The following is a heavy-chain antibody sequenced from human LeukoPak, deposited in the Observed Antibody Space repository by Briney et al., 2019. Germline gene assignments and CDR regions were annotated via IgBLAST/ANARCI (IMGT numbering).Heavy chain of an antibody. Sequence: PGGSLRLSCAASGFTFSSYAMSWVRQAPGKGLEWVSVISGSGGSTYYADSVKGRFTISRDNSKNTLYLQMNSLRAEDTAVYYCAKGIGSGSYYGGDYWGQGTLVTVSS. CDR2: ISGSGGST. J-gene: IGHJ4*02. CDR1: GFTFSSYA. CDR3: AKGIGSGSYYGGDY. D-gene: IGHD3-22*01. V-gene: IGHV3-23*01.